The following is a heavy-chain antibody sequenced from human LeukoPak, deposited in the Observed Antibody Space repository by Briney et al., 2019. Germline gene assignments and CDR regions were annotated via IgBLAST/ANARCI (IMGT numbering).Heavy chain of an antibody. J-gene: IGHJ4*02. CDR1: GGSTSSSNW. CDR2: ISHIGST. D-gene: IGHD5-24*01. V-gene: IGHV4-4*02. Sequence: SGTLSLTCAVSGGSTSSSNWWSWVRQPPGKGLEWIGEISHIGSTNYNPSLMSRVTIAVDKSKNQFSLRLRAVTASDTAVYYCARDRGGYNTLGFNYWGQGTLVTVSS. CDR3: ARDRGGYNTLGFNY.